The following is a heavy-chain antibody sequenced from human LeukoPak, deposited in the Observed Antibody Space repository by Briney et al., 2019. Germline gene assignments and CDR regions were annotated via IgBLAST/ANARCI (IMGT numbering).Heavy chain of an antibody. J-gene: IGHJ4*02. CDR3: AKADGGSGSYYIPEY. CDR2: ITGSGAYT. V-gene: IGHV3-23*01. D-gene: IGHD3-10*01. Sequence: PGGSLRLSCAASGFTFSNSAMNWVRQAPGKGLEWVSAITGSGAYTYYADSVKGRFTISRDNSKNTLFLQMNSLRAEDTAVYYCAKADGGSGSYYIPEYWGQGTRVTVSS. CDR1: GFTFSNSA.